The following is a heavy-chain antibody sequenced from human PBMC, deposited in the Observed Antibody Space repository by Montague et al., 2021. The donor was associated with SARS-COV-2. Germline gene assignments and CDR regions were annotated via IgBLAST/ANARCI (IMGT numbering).Heavy chain of an antibody. Sequence: SLRLSCAASGFTFSSYEMNWVRQAPGKGLEWVSYIRSSGSTIYYADSVKGRFTISRDNAKNSLYLQMNSLRAEDTAVYYCAPREWELGAFDIWGQGTMVTVSS. J-gene: IGHJ3*02. CDR2: IRSSGSTI. CDR3: APREWELGAFDI. V-gene: IGHV3-48*03. D-gene: IGHD1-26*01. CDR1: GFTFSSYE.